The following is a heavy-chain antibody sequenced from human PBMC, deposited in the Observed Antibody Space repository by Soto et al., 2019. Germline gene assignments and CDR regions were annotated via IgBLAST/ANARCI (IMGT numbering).Heavy chain of an antibody. D-gene: IGHD3-10*01. CDR3: ARGLDKSAGGAFDI. CDR1: AFPFSRSA. V-gene: IGHV3-33*01. J-gene: IGHJ3*02. CDR2: IPHDGNNE. Sequence: QVQLVESGGGVVQPGGSLSLSCAASAFPFSRSAMHWLRQAPGKGLEWVAVIPHDGNNEDYTDSVRGRFTISRDNSKNTFYLQMNCLRGEDTAVYYCARGLDKSAGGAFDIWGQGTMVTVSS.